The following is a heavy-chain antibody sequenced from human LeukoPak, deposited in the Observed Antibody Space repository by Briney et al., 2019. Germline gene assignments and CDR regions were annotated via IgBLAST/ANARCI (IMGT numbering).Heavy chain of an antibody. V-gene: IGHV3-30*03. Sequence: GRSLRLSCAASGFTFSSYGMHWVRQAPGKGLEWVAVISYDGSNKYYADSVKGRFTISRDNSKNTLYLQMNSLRAEDTAVYYCARDAGGSYYAYFDYWGQGTLVTVSS. CDR1: GFTFSSYG. J-gene: IGHJ4*02. CDR2: ISYDGSNK. CDR3: ARDAGGSYYAYFDY. D-gene: IGHD1-26*01.